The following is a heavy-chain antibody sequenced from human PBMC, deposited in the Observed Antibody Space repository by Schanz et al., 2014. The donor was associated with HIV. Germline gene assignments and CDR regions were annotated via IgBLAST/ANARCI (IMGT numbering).Heavy chain of an antibody. CDR2: ISYDGRNK. Sequence: QVQLVESGGGVVRPGRSLRLSCAASGFTFSASAIHWVRQAAGKRLEWVAVISYDGRNKYYEDSVKGRFTISRDNSKNTLYLQLKSLRADDTAVYYCARGHPGAYWGQGTLVTVSS. CDR3: ARGHPGAY. J-gene: IGHJ4*02. CDR1: GFTFSASA. V-gene: IGHV3-30*03. D-gene: IGHD3-10*01.